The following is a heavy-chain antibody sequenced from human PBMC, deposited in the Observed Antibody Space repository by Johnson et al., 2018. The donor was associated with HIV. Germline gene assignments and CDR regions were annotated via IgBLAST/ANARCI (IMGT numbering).Heavy chain of an antibody. CDR1: GFNVSDKY. V-gene: IGHV3-66*02. CDR3: AKDIYRLPYSGSYYSISAFDI. CDR2: IYNDGTT. D-gene: IGHD1-26*01. J-gene: IGHJ3*02. Sequence: MLLVESGGALVQPGGSLRLSCAGSGFNVSDKYMSWVRQAPGKGLEWVSLIYNDGTTYYADSVKGRFTISRDNAKNSLYLQMHSLRAEDTALYYCAKDIYRLPYSGSYYSISAFDIWGQGTMVTVSS.